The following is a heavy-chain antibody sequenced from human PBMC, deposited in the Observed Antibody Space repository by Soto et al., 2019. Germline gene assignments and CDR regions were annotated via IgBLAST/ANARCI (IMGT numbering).Heavy chain of an antibody. CDR2: INHSGST. Sequence: PSETLSLTCTVYGGSFSGYYWSWIRQPPGKGLEWIGEINHSGSTNYSPSLKSRVTISVDTSKNQFSLKLSSVTAADTAVYYCARVPLYYDILTGYSAADAFDIWGQGTMVTVSS. J-gene: IGHJ3*02. V-gene: IGHV4-34*01. CDR3: ARVPLYYDILTGYSAADAFDI. CDR1: GGSFSGYY. D-gene: IGHD3-9*01.